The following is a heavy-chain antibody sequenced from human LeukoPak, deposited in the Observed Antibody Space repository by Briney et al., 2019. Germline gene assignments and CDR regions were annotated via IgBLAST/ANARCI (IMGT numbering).Heavy chain of an antibody. CDR3: ARDSYYDLLTGYSNYYFDN. V-gene: IGHV4-4*07. J-gene: IGHJ4*02. CDR1: GVSISSSH. Sequence: PSETLSLTCTVCGVSISSSHWSWIRQSAGKGLEWIGRLYTSSYTNYNPSLRSRVTMSVDTSKNQFSLKLSSVTAADTAVYYCARDSYYDLLTGYSNYYFDNWGQGTLVTVSS. D-gene: IGHD3-9*01. CDR2: LYTSSYT.